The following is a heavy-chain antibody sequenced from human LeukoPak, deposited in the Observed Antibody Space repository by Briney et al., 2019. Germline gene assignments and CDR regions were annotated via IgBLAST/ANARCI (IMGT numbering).Heavy chain of an antibody. Sequence: PGGSLRLSCAASGFTFSSYGMHWVRQAPGKGLEWVAVIWYDGSNKYYADSVEGRFTISRDNSKNTLYLQMNSLRAEDTAVYYCARERSDIAAAVYYYYYGMDVWGQGTTVTVSS. V-gene: IGHV3-33*01. D-gene: IGHD6-13*01. J-gene: IGHJ6*02. CDR2: IWYDGSNK. CDR3: ARERSDIAAAVYYYYYGMDV. CDR1: GFTFSSYG.